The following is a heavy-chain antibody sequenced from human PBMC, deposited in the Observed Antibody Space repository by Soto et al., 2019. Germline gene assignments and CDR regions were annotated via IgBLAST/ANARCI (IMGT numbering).Heavy chain of an antibody. D-gene: IGHD3-22*01. CDR3: ARDYYDSSGYDYYYYGMDV. V-gene: IGHV3-21*01. CDR2: ISSSSSYI. Sequence: GGSLRLSCAASGFTFSSYSMNWVRQAPGKGLEWVSSISSSSSYIYYADSVKGRFTISRDNAKNSLYLQMNSLRAEDTAVYYCARDYYDSSGYDYYYYGMDVWGQGTMVTVSS. CDR1: GFTFSSYS. J-gene: IGHJ6*02.